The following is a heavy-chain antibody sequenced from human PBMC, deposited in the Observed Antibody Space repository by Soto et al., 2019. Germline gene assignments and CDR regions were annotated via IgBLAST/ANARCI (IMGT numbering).Heavy chain of an antibody. V-gene: IGHV3-74*01. J-gene: IGHJ4*02. D-gene: IGHD2-21*01. CDR1: GFTFSSYW. Sequence: GGSLRLSCAASGFTFSSYWMHWVRQAPGEGLVWVSRINSDGSSTSYADSVKGRFTISRDNAKNTLYLQMNSLRADDTAVYYCARLTAYYFDYWGLGTMVTVSS. CDR3: ARLTAYYFDY. CDR2: INSDGSST.